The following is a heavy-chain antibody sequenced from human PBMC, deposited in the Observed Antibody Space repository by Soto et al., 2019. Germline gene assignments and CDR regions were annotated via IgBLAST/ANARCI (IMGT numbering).Heavy chain of an antibody. J-gene: IGHJ5*02. D-gene: IGHD5-12*01. V-gene: IGHV4-34*01. CDR1: GGSFSGYY. CDR2: INHSGST. CDR3: ARILVNIVATIRDNWFDP. Sequence: QVQLQQWGAGLLKPSETLSLTCAVYGGSFSGYYWSWIRQPPGKGLEWIGEINHSGSTNYNPSLKSRVTISVDTSKNQFSLKLSSVTAADTAVYYCARILVNIVATIRDNWFDPWGQGTLVTVSS.